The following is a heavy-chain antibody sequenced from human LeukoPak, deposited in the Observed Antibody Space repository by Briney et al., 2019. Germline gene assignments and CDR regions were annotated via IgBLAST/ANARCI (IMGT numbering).Heavy chain of an antibody. D-gene: IGHD4-17*01. CDR1: GYTFTGYY. CDR2: TNPNSGGT. V-gene: IGHV1-2*02. J-gene: IGHJ1*01. Sequence: ASVKVSCKASGYTFTGYYMHWVRQAPGQGLEWMGWTNPNSGGTNYAQKFQGRVTMTRDTSISTAYMELSRLRSGDTAVYYCARGPKVTRGFQHWGQGTLVTVSS. CDR3: ARGPKVTRGFQH.